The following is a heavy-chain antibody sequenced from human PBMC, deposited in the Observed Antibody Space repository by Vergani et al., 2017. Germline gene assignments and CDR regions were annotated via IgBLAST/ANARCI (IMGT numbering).Heavy chain of an antibody. V-gene: IGHV1-8*01. CDR3: AREGRPAYYYDSSGYWGDAFDI. CDR1: GYTFTSYD. J-gene: IGHJ3*02. Sequence: QVQLVQSGAEVKKPGASVKVSCKASGYTFTSYDINWVRQATGQGLEWMGWMNPNSGNTGYAQKFQGRVTMTRNTSISTAYMELSSLRSEDTAVYYCAREGRPAYYYDSSGYWGDAFDIWGQGTMVTVSS. CDR2: MNPNSGNT. D-gene: IGHD3-22*01.